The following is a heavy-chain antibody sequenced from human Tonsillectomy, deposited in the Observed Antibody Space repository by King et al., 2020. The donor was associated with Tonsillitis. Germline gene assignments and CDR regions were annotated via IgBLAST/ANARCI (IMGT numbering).Heavy chain of an antibody. CDR2: IYWDDGK. D-gene: IGHD3-22*01. CDR3: AHPQSHYYDGSSGPLVYFDD. Sequence: LTLKESGPTLVKPTQTLTLTCTFSGFSLSATGVGVGWIRQPPGKALEWLAVIYWDDGKRYRPSLKSRLTITKDTSKNQVVLTMTNMDPVDTGTYFCAHPQSHYYDGSSGPLVYFDDWGRGILVTVSS. J-gene: IGHJ4*02. V-gene: IGHV2-5*02. CDR1: GFSLSATGVG.